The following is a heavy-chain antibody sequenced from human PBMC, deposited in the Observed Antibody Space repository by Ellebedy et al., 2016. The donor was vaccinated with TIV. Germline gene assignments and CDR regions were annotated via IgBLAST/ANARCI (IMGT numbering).Heavy chain of an antibody. V-gene: IGHV4-4*07. Sequence: SETLSLXXTFSGGSISGSYWTWLRQPAGKGLEWIGRVYSSGITNYNSSLESRVSMSVDTSKNQFSLKLTSVTAADTAIYYCARDAWGRNAFDIWGQGTMVTVSS. D-gene: IGHD7-27*01. CDR2: VYSSGIT. J-gene: IGHJ3*02. CDR3: ARDAWGRNAFDI. CDR1: GGSISGSY.